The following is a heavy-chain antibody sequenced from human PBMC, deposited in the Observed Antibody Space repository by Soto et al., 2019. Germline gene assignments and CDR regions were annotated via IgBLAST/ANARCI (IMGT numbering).Heavy chain of an antibody. CDR3: ARARSWIFDRSDV. V-gene: IGHV1-3*01. Sequence: ASVKVACKASGYTFTIHAMHWVLQAPGQRLEWMGWINAGNGNTKYSQKFQGRVTITRDTSASTAYMELSSLRSEDTAVYYCARARSWIFDRSDVWGKGTTVTVSS. J-gene: IGHJ6*04. D-gene: IGHD3-9*01. CDR2: INAGNGNT. CDR1: GYTFTIHA.